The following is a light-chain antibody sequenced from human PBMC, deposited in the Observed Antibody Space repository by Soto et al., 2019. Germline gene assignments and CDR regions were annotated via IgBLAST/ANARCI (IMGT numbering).Light chain of an antibody. CDR3: QTWDTGIRV. CDR1: SGHSNYV. J-gene: IGLJ2*01. Sequence: QPVLTQSPSASASLGASVKLTCTLSSGHSNYVIAWHQQQPEKGPRYLMKLNSDGSHSKGDGIPDRFSGSRPGAERYLTISSLQSEDEADYYCQTWDTGIRVFGGGTKLTVL. CDR2: LNSDGSH. V-gene: IGLV4-69*01.